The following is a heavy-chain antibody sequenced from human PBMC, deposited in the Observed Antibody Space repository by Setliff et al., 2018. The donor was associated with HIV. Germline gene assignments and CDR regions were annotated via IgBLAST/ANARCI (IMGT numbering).Heavy chain of an antibody. Sequence: ETLSLSCAASGFTFSRYTMNWVRQAPGMGLEWVSSISFGGSDTHYTDSVKGRFSISRDNAKNLLYLQMNSPRVEDTAVYYCAREDSSGYSFNVWGQGTMVTVSS. CDR3: AREDSSGYSFNV. V-gene: IGHV3-21*01. CDR1: GFTFSRYT. J-gene: IGHJ3*01. D-gene: IGHD3-22*01. CDR2: ISFGGSDT.